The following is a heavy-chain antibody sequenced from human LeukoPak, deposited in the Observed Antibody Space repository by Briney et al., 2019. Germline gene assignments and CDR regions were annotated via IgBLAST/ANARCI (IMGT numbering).Heavy chain of an antibody. D-gene: IGHD7-27*01. CDR1: GFTFSSYG. CDR2: IRYDGSNK. CDR3: AKDGRIIGDYYYYYMDV. Sequence: PGGSLRLSCAASGFTFSSYGMHWVRQAPGKGLEWVALIRYDGSNKYYADSVKGRFTISRDNSKNTLYLQMNSLRAEDTAVYYCAKDGRIIGDYYYYYMDVWGKGTTVTVSS. J-gene: IGHJ6*03. V-gene: IGHV3-30*02.